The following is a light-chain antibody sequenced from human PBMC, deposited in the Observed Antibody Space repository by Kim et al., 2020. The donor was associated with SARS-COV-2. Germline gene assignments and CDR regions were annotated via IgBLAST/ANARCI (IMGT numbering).Light chain of an antibody. V-gene: IGKV1-39*01. CDR2: GAS. CDR1: QSIHTY. Sequence: SASVGDRVNFTCRASQSIHTYVNWYQQKPGKAPRLLIYGASTLQSGVPSRFSGSGSGADFTLTINDVQSEDFATYYCQQTYGVLYSFGRGTRLEI. CDR3: QQTYGVLYS. J-gene: IGKJ2*03.